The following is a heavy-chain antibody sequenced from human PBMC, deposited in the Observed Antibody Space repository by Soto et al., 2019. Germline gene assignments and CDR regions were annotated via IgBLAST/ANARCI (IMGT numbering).Heavy chain of an antibody. CDR3: ARESGGATATLDYYYFYMDV. CDR2: MNPNSGDT. V-gene: IGHV1-2*02. CDR1: GYRFSDYY. Sequence: QVRLVQSGAEVKKPGASATVSCKASGYRFSDYYLHWVRQAPGQGPEWMGWMNPNSGDTKYAQKFKGRVTMTRDTSVRTAFMELNWLKSDDTAVYYCARESGGATATLDYYYFYMDVWGIGTTVTVSS. D-gene: IGHD5-12*01. J-gene: IGHJ6*03.